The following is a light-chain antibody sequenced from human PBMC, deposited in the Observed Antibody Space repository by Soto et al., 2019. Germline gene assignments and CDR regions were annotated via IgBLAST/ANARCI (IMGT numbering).Light chain of an antibody. Sequence: IQLPQSPSSLSASVGDSFTITCRASQGISSYLAWYQQKPGKAPKLLIYAASTLESGVPSRFSGSGSETEFTLTISRLQPDDFATYFCHSRAFGQGTRLEIK. V-gene: IGKV1-9*01. J-gene: IGKJ5*01. CDR3: HSRA. CDR1: QGISSY. CDR2: AAS.